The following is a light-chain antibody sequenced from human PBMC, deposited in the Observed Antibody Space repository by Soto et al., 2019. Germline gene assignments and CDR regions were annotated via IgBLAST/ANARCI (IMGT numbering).Light chain of an antibody. Sequence: QSVLTQSPSASASLGASVKLTCTLSSGHNSYAIAWHQQQPEKGPRYLMKVNSDGSHSKGDGIPDRFSGSSSVAERYLTISSLQSEDEADYYCQTWSTDIRVFGGGTKLTVL. V-gene: IGLV4-69*01. J-gene: IGLJ3*02. CDR2: VNSDGSH. CDR1: SGHNSYA. CDR3: QTWSTDIRV.